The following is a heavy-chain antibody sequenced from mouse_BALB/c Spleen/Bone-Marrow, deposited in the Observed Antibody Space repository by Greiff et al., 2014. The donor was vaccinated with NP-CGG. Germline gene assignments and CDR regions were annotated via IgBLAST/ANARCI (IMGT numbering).Heavy chain of an antibody. CDR2: INPYNGAT. CDR1: GYSFTGYY. V-gene: IGHV1S30*02. J-gene: IGHJ2*01. D-gene: IGHD2-1*01. CDR3: AREYYGNYVLDY. Sequence: LVESGPELVKPGASVKISCKASGYSFTGYYMHWVKQSHVKSLEWIGRINPYNGATSYNQNFKDKASLTVDKSSSTAYMELHSRTSEDAAVYYCAREYYGNYVLDYWGQGTTLTVSS.